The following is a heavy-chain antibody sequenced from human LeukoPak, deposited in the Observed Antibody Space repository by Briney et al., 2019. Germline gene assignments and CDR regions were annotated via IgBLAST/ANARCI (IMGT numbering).Heavy chain of an antibody. CDR1: GGTFSSYV. D-gene: IGHD2-15*01. V-gene: IGHV1-69*01. J-gene: IGHJ1*01. CDR3: ASDTHCSGGSCYSGYFQH. CDR2: IIPGFGTA. Sequence: SVKVSCKASGGTFSSYVISWVRQAPGQGLEWMGGIIPGFGTANYAQKFQGTVTITADVSATTVYMVLNSLRSEDTAVYYCASDTHCSGGSCYSGYFQHWGQGTLVTVSS.